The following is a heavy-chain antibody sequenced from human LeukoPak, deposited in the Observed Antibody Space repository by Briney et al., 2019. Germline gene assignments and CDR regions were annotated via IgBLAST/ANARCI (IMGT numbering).Heavy chain of an antibody. CDR2: ISWNSGSI. Sequence: PGRSLRLSCAASGFTFDDYAMHWVRQTPGKGLEWVSGISWNSGSIGYEDSVKGRFTISRDNAKNSLYLQMNSLRAEDTALYYCAKAKGSYQLLPYDAFDIWGQGTMVTVSS. CDR1: GFTFDDYA. V-gene: IGHV3-9*01. D-gene: IGHD2-2*01. CDR3: AKAKGSYQLLPYDAFDI. J-gene: IGHJ3*02.